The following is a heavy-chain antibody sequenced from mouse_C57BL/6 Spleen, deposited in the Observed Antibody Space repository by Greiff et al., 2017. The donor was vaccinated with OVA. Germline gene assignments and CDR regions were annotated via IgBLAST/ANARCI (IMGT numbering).Heavy chain of an antibody. CDR3: ARYKRYFDV. CDR1: GFTFTDYY. V-gene: IGHV7-3*01. CDR2: IRNKANGYTT. J-gene: IGHJ1*03. Sequence: EVHLVESGGGLVQPGGSLSLSCAASGFTFTDYYMSWVRQPPGKALEWLGFIRNKANGYTTESSASVKGRFTISRDNSQSILYLQMNALRAEDSATYYCARYKRYFDVWGTGTTVTVSS.